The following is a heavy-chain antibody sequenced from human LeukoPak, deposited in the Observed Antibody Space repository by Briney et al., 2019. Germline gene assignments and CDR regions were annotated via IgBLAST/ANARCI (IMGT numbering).Heavy chain of an antibody. D-gene: IGHD3-22*01. CDR2: MNPNTGGT. Sequence: AASVKVSCKASGYTFTGYYIHWVRQAPGQGLEWMGWMNPNTGGTKSAQKFQGRVTMTRDTSMFTAYVELSRLKSDDTAVYYCARAYYYDSIGYYFDYWGQGTLVTVSS. J-gene: IGHJ4*02. CDR1: GYTFTGYY. V-gene: IGHV1-2*02. CDR3: ARAYYYDSIGYYFDY.